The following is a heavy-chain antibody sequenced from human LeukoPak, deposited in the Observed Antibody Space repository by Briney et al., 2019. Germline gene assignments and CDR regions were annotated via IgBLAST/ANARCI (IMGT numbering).Heavy chain of an antibody. V-gene: IGHV1-2*02. CDR3: ARGGDYGDYRGIYYYYGMDV. CDR1: GYTFTGYY. CDR2: INPNSGGT. Sequence: ASVKVSCKASGYTFTGYYMHWVRQAPGQGLEWMGWINPNSGGTNDAQKFQGRVTMTRDTSISTAYMELSRLRSDDTAVYYCARGGDYGDYRGIYYYYGMDVWGQGTTVTVSS. J-gene: IGHJ6*02. D-gene: IGHD4-17*01.